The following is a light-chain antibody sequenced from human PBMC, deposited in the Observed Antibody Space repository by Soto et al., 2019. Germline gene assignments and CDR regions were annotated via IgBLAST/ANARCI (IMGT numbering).Light chain of an antibody. CDR3: CSYAGISIFGV. Sequence: QSVLTQPASVSGSPGQSITISCTGTSSDVGSYNLVSWYQQHPGKAPKLMIYEVSKRPSGVSNRFSGSKSGNTASRTISGLQAEDEADYYCCSYAGISIFGVFGGGTKLTVL. CDR2: EVS. V-gene: IGLV2-23*02. CDR1: SSDVGSYNL. J-gene: IGLJ3*02.